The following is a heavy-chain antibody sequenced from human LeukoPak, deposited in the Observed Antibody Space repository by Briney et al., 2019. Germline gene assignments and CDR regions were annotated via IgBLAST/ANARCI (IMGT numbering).Heavy chain of an antibody. V-gene: IGHV4-4*07. Sequence: SETLSLTCTVSGGSISSYYWSWIQQPAGKGLEWIGRIYTSGSTNYNPSLKSRVTMSVDTSKNQFSLKLSSVTAADTAVYYCAREGSYGYYYYGMDVWGQGTTVTVSS. CDR1: GGSISSYY. J-gene: IGHJ6*02. CDR3: AREGSYGYYYYGMDV. D-gene: IGHD5-18*01. CDR2: IYTSGST.